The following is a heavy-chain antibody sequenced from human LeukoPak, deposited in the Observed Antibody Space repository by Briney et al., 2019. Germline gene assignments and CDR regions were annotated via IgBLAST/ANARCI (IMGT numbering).Heavy chain of an antibody. V-gene: IGHV3-30-3*01. J-gene: IGHJ3*02. CDR2: ISYDGSNK. CDR3: ARDSSSSDAFDI. CDR1: GFTFSSYA. D-gene: IGHD6-6*01. Sequence: GGSLRLSCAASGFTFSSYAMHWVRQAPGKGLEWVAVISYDGSNKYYADSVKGRFTISRGNSKNTLYLQMNSLRAEDTAVYYCARDSSSSDAFDIWGQGTMVTVSS.